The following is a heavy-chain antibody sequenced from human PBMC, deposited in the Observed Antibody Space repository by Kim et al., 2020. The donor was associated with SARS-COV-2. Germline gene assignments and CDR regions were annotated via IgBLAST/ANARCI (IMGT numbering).Heavy chain of an antibody. CDR2: INNNTGNP. CDR1: GYTFTSYA. Sequence: ASVKVSCKASGYTFTSYAMNWVRQAPGQGLEWMGWINNNTGNPTYAQGFTGRFVFSLDTSVSTAYLQISSLKAEDTAVYYCARVPRLAVAGTDWFDPWGQGTLVTVSS. J-gene: IGHJ5*02. D-gene: IGHD6-19*01. V-gene: IGHV7-4-1*02. CDR3: ARVPRLAVAGTDWFDP.